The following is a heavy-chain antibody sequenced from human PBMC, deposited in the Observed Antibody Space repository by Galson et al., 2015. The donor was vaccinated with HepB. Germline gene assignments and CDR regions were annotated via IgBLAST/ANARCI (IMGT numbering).Heavy chain of an antibody. CDR1: AFTFSTYS. Sequence: SLRLSCAASAFTFSTYSVNWVRQAPGKGLEWVSYITSSSTIYYADSVKGRFTISRGNAKNSLYLQMDSLRDEDTAVYYCARGGCSSRSCPFSYSYYMDVWGKGTTVTVSS. D-gene: IGHD2-2*01. CDR3: ARGGCSSRSCPFSYSYYMDV. J-gene: IGHJ6*03. V-gene: IGHV3-48*02. CDR2: ITSSSTI.